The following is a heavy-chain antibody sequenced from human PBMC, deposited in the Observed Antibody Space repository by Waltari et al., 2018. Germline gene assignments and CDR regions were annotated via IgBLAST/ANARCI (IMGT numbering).Heavy chain of an antibody. CDR3: AKALNDYRWGSTSDAFDI. V-gene: IGHV3-9*03. CDR1: GFTFDDYA. J-gene: IGHJ3*02. CDR2: SRWNSGSI. D-gene: IGHD3-16*01. Sequence: EVQLVESGGGLVQPGRSLRLSCAASGFTFDDYAMHGVRQAPGKGLEWVSGSRWNSGSIGYADSVKGRFTISRDNGKNYLYLQMNSLRAEDMALYYCAKALNDYRWGSTSDAFDIWGQGTMVTVSS.